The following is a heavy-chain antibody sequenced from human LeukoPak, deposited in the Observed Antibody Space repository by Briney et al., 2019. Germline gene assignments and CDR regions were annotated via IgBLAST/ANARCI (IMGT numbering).Heavy chain of an antibody. D-gene: IGHD3-22*01. CDR3: ARSPYYYDSSGYSFDY. CDR2: IYYSGST. V-gene: IGHV4-59*01. Sequence: SETLSLTCTVSGGSISTYSWSWIRQPPGKGLEWIGYIYYSGSTNYNPSLKSRVTISVDTSKNQFSLKLSSVTAADTAVYYCARSPYYYDSSGYSFDYWGQGTLVTVSS. J-gene: IGHJ4*02. CDR1: GGSISTYS.